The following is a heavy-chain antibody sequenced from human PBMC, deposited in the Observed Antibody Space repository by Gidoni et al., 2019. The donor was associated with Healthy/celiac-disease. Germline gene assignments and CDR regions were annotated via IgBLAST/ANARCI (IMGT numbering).Heavy chain of an antibody. CDR3: ARDRPNYGDYGGGSDYFDY. CDR2: IYSGGST. J-gene: IGHJ4*02. CDR1: GFTVSSNY. Sequence: EVQLVESGGGLVQPGGSLRLSCAASGFTVSSNYMSWVRQAPGKGLELVSVIYSGGSTYYADSVKGRFTISRDNSKNTLYLQMNSLRAEDTAVYYCARDRPNYGDYGGGSDYFDYWGQGTLVTVSS. V-gene: IGHV3-66*01. D-gene: IGHD4-17*01.